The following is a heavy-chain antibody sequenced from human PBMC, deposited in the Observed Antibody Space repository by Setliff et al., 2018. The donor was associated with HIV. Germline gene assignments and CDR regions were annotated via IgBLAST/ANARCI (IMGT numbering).Heavy chain of an antibody. V-gene: IGHV3-23*01. CDR3: AKDHRSSGWYTDFDY. CDR2: ISGSGGRT. J-gene: IGHJ4*02. Sequence: GGSLRLSCAASGFTFSTYAMSWVRQAPGKGLEWVSVISGSGGRTYYADSVKGRFTISRDNSKNTLYLQMNSLRAEDTAVYYCAKDHRSSGWYTDFDYWGQGTLVTVSS. CDR1: GFTFSTYA. D-gene: IGHD6-19*01.